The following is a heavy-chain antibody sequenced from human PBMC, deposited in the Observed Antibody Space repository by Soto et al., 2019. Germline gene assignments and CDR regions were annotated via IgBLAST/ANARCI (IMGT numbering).Heavy chain of an antibody. J-gene: IGHJ4*02. CDR3: AREVMTTVTEYYFDY. V-gene: IGHV1-46*01. D-gene: IGHD4-17*01. CDR1: GYTFTSYY. Sequence: ASVKVSCKASGYTFTSYYMHWVRQAPGQGLEWMGIINPSGGSTSYAQRFQGRVTMTRDTSTSTVYMELSSLRSEDTAVYYCAREVMTTVTEYYFDYWGQGTLVTVPQ. CDR2: INPSGGST.